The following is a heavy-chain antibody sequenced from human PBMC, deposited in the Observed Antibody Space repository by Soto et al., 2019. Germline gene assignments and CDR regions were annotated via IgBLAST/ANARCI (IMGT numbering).Heavy chain of an antibody. CDR2: IYSGGST. CDR1: GFTVSSNY. CDR3: ARNPLYCSGGSCYYG. D-gene: IGHD2-15*01. V-gene: IGHV3-53*01. Sequence: GGSLRLSCAASGFTVSSNYMSWVRQAPGKGLEWVSVIYSGGSTYYADSVKGRFTISRDNSKNTLYLQMNSLRAEDTAVYYCARNPLYCSGGSCYYGWGQGTLVTVSS. J-gene: IGHJ4*02.